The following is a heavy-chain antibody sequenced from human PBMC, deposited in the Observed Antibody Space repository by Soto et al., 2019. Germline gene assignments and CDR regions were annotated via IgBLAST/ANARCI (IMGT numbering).Heavy chain of an antibody. CDR1: GYSFSDYY. D-gene: IGHD2-2*01. CDR3: ARGLYARSPAGGSDY. V-gene: IGHV1-2*04. CDR2: INPNSGGT. Sequence: QVQLMQSGAEVKKPGASVRVSCKASGYSFSDYYMHWVRQAPGQGLEWMGWINPNSGGTNYAQKXQXXXTXXRDTSISTAYMELTRLKFDDTAVYYCARGLYARSPAGGSDYWGQGTRVPVSS. J-gene: IGHJ4*02.